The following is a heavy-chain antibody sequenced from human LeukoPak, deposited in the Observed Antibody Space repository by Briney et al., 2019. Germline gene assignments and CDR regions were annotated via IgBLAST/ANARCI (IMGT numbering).Heavy chain of an antibody. J-gene: IGHJ4*02. CDR3: ARDLLNEGNHLDY. D-gene: IGHD4-23*01. CDR2: IYYSGST. V-gene: IGHV4-30-4*01. Sequence: SETLSLTCTVSGGSISSGDYYWSWIRQPPGKGLEWIGYIYYSGSTYYNPSPKSRVTISVDTSKNQFSLKLSSVTAADTAVYYCARDLLNEGNHLDYWGQGTLVTVSS. CDR1: GGSISSGDYY.